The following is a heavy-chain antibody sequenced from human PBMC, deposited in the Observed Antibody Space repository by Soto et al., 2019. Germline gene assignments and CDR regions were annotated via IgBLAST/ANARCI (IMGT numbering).Heavy chain of an antibody. J-gene: IGHJ3*01. V-gene: IGHV1-18*01. D-gene: IGHD2-15*01. CDR2: ISAYNGST. Sequence: ASVKVSCNAPGYTFTSYGISWVRQAPGQGLEWMGWISAYNGSTNYAQKLQGRVTMTTDTSTSTAYMELRSLRSDDTAVYYCARDGRLAVVVAATNDAFDFWGQGTMVTVSS. CDR1: GYTFTSYG. CDR3: ARDGRLAVVVAATNDAFDF.